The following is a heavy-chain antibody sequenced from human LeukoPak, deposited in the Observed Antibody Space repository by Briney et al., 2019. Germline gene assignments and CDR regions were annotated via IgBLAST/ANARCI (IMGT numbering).Heavy chain of an antibody. CDR1: GYSFTTYW. Sequence: PGESLKISCKGSGYSFTTYWIGWVRQMPGKGLEWMGIIYPGDSDTRYSPSFQGQVTISDDKSISTAYLQWSSLKASDTAMYYCARWTYYYDSSGYGSPLFDIWGQGTMVTVSS. CDR3: ARWTYYYDSSGYGSPLFDI. V-gene: IGHV5-51*01. J-gene: IGHJ3*02. D-gene: IGHD3-22*01. CDR2: IYPGDSDT.